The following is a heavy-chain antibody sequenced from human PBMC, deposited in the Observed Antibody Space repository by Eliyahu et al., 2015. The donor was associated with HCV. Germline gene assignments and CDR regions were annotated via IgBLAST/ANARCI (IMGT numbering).Heavy chain of an antibody. Sequence: QVQLVQSGGEVKKPGASVKVSCEASAHPFPKYAIHWVRQAPGQRLEWMGWINVYNGNTEYSQKFQGRVTFTRDTSASTAYMELSGLRSEDTAIYSCASWAGSTDLGGFYFDYWGQGTQVTVSS. D-gene: IGHD3-16*01. J-gene: IGHJ4*02. V-gene: IGHV1-3*01. CDR1: AHPFPKYA. CDR2: INVYNGNT. CDR3: ASWAGSTDLGGFYFDY.